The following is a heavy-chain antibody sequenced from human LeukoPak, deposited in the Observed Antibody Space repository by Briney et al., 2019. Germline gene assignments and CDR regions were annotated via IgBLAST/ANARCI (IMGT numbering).Heavy chain of an antibody. Sequence: GGSLRLSCAASGLFFSDYRMTWVRHAPGKGLEWVSSISTGGSYIQYADSVKGRFTMSRDNAKNTLYLQMNSLTAEDTAIYFCVRDSKVFRLWGQGTLVIVSS. CDR2: ISTGGSYI. CDR1: GLFFSDYR. D-gene: IGHD3-16*01. J-gene: IGHJ1*01. CDR3: VRDSKVFRL. V-gene: IGHV3-21*01.